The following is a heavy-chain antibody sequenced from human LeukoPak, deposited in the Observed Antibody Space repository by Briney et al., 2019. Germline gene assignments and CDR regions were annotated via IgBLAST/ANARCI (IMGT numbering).Heavy chain of an antibody. V-gene: IGHV3-21*01. D-gene: IGHD4-23*01. J-gene: IGHJ4*02. Sequence: GGSLRLSCAASAFTFSSHAMSWVRQAPGKGLEWVSSISSSSSYIYYADSVKGRFTISRDNAKNSLYLQMNSLRAEDTAVYYCARDANGGPMHYWGQGTLVTVSS. CDR1: AFTFSSHA. CDR2: ISSSSSYI. CDR3: ARDANGGPMHY.